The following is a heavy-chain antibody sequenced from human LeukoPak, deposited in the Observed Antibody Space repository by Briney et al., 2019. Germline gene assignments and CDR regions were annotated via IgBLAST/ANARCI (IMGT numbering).Heavy chain of an antibody. CDR1: GFTFRFSNYA. J-gene: IGHJ4*02. D-gene: IGHD6-13*01. CDR3: AKDKITLAAAAFYYFDY. CDR2: ISGSGGST. V-gene: IGHV3-23*01. Sequence: GGFLSLSCAASGFTFRFSNYAMSWVRQAPGKGLEWVSAISGSGGSTYYADSLKGRFSISRDNSKNTLYLQMNSLRAEDTAVYYCAKDKITLAAAAFYYFDYWGQGTLVTVSS.